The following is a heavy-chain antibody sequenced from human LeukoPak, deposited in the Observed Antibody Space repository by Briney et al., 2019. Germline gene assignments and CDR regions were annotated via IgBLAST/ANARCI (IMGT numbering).Heavy chain of an antibody. Sequence: GGSLRLSCAASGFTFSSYAMSWVRQAPGKGLEWVSAISGSGGGTYYADSVKGRFTISRDNSKNTLYLQMNSLRAEDTAVYYCAKMMNYDFWSGYPNDAFDIWGQGTPVTVSS. CDR1: GFTFSSYA. CDR3: AKMMNYDFWSGYPNDAFDI. V-gene: IGHV3-23*01. J-gene: IGHJ3*02. CDR2: ISGSGGGT. D-gene: IGHD3-3*01.